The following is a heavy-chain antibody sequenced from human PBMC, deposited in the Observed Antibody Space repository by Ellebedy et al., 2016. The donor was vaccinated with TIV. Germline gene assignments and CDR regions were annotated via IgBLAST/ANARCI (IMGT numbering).Heavy chain of an antibody. D-gene: IGHD1-26*01. CDR1: GYKFRGYW. CDR2: IYPADSET. V-gene: IGHV5-51*01. CDR3: ARQMYKVSGTTMAY. J-gene: IGHJ4*02. Sequence: GESLKISCRGSGYKFRGYWVNWVRQTPGEGLEWMGIIYPADSETRYSPSFQGQVTISADESTNPASLQWGRLKASDSAIYYCARQMYKVSGTTMAYWGQGARVTVAS.